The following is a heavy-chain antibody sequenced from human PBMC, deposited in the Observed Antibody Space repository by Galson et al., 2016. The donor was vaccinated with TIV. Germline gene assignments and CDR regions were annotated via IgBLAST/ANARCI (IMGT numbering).Heavy chain of an antibody. V-gene: IGHV3-30-3*01. CDR3: TRDGRGNLKYVDYFDY. J-gene: IGHJ4*02. D-gene: IGHD1-7*01. CDR1: GFTFNSYT. Sequence: SLRLSCAASGFTFNSYTFHWVRQTPGMGLEWVAIISHDGNNKDVADSVQGRFTISRDSSKNTVYLQMNNLRPEDTALYFCTRDGRGNLKYVDYFDYWGQGTLVTVSA. CDR2: ISHDGNNK.